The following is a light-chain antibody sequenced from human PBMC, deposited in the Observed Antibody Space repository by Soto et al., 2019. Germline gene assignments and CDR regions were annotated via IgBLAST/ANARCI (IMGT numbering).Light chain of an antibody. CDR3: QQYNNYSPT. J-gene: IGKJ1*01. V-gene: IGKV1-5*01. Sequence: DIQMTQSPSTLSAYVGDRVTITCRASQSITNWVAWYQQKPGKAPKLLIYDASNLASGVPSRFSGGGSGTDFTLTVSILQPDDFASYYCQQYNNYSPTFGQGTKVEV. CDR2: DAS. CDR1: QSITNW.